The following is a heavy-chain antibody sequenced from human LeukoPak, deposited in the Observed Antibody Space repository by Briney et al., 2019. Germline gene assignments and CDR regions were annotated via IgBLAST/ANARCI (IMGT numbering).Heavy chain of an antibody. D-gene: IGHD3-22*01. J-gene: IGHJ4*02. Sequence: GGSLRLSCAASGFTFNTFTMNWVRQAPGKGLEWVSSIGRSSIDKYYADSVRGRFTISRDNAKNSLYVQMSSLRAEDTAVYYCVRGDSRELWGQGTLVTVSS. CDR2: IGRSSIDK. V-gene: IGHV3-21*01. CDR1: GFTFNTFT. CDR3: VRGDSREL.